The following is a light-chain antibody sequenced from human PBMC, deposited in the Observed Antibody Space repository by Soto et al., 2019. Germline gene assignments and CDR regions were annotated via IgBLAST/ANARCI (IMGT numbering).Light chain of an antibody. V-gene: IGKV1-27*01. Sequence: DIQMTQSPSSLSASVGDRITITCRASQGIMNDLAWYQQKPGKPPNLLISSASTLKSGVPSRFSGSGFGTDFTLTISNLQPEDVATYDCQKYNSVPPSFGGGTKVEIK. CDR1: QGIMND. J-gene: IGKJ4*01. CDR2: SAS. CDR3: QKYNSVPPS.